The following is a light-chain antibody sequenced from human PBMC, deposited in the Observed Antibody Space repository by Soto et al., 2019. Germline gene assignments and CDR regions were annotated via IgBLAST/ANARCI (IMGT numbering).Light chain of an antibody. CDR1: QSISTY. V-gene: IGKV1-39*01. J-gene: IGKJ1*01. CDR2: AAS. Sequence: DIQMTQSPSSLSASVGDRVTVTCRASQSISTYLNWYQQKPGKAPKLLIYAASSLQSGVPSRFSGSGSGTDFTLTLSSQQPEDCATYYCQQSYNTPPTFGQGTKGEI. CDR3: QQSYNTPPT.